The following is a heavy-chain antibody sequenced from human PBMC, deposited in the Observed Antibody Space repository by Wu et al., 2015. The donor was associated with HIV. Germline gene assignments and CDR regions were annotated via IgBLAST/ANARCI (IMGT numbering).Heavy chain of an antibody. CDR2: MNPNSGNT. V-gene: IGHV1-8*01. CDR3: ASPSPALGYFSYYMDV. CDR1: GYTFTTYD. Sequence: QVQLVQSGAEVKKPGASVKVSCKASGYTFTTYDINWVRQATGQGLEWVGWMNPNSGNTDYAQKFQGRVTMTRNTSINTAYMEMSRLTSDDTAIYYCASPSPALGYFSYYMDVWGKGTTVIVSS. D-gene: IGHD3-16*01. J-gene: IGHJ6*03.